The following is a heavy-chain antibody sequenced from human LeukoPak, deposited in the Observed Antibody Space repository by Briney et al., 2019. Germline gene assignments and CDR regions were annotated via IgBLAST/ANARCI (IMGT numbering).Heavy chain of an antibody. CDR3: AGEVPRGFRFDY. CDR2: IYNSET. V-gene: IGHV4-59*08. J-gene: IGHJ4*02. D-gene: IGHD5-12*01. Sequence: SETLSLTCTVSGGSISSYYWSWIRQSPGQGLEWIAYIYNSETTYNPSLKSRVTISVDTSKSQFSLKLSSVTAADTAIYYCAGEVPRGFRFDYWGQGSLVTVSS. CDR1: GGSISSYY.